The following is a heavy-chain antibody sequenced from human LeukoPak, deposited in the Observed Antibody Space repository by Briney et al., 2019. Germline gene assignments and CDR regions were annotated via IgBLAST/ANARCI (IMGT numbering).Heavy chain of an antibody. V-gene: IGHV3-23*01. CDR2: ISGSGGST. J-gene: IGHJ5*02. Sequence: GGSLRLSCAASGFTFSSYAMSWVRQAPGKGLEWVSAISGSGGSTYYADSVKGRFTISRDNSKNTLYLQMNSLRAEDTAVYYCAKDPYSSSWHNWFDPWGQGTLVTVSS. CDR1: GFTFSSYA. D-gene: IGHD6-13*01. CDR3: AKDPYSSSWHNWFDP.